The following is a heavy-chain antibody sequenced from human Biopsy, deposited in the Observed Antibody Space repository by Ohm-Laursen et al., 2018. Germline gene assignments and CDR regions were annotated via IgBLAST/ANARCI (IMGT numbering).Heavy chain of an antibody. V-gene: IGHV3-33*01. CDR3: ARDQSGLRGINWYFDL. D-gene: IGHD5/OR15-5a*01. CDR1: GFTFSNYG. Sequence: SLRLSCAASGFTFSNYGMHWVRQAPGKGLEWVALIWYDGSNKNSEDSVRGRFTVSRDNSKNTLFLQMNNLRAEDTAVYYCARDQSGLRGINWYFDLWGRGTLVTVSS. J-gene: IGHJ2*01. CDR2: IWYDGSNK.